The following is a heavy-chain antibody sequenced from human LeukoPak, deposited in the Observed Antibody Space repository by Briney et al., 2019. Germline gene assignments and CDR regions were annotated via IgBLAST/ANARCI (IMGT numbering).Heavy chain of an antibody. D-gene: IGHD3-3*01. Sequence: ASVKVSCKASGYTFTGYYMHWVRQAPGQGLEWMGWTNPNSGGTNYAQKFQGRVTMTRDTSISTAYMELSRLRSDDTAVYYCARGLRFLEWFLDYWGQGTLVTVSS. V-gene: IGHV1-2*02. J-gene: IGHJ4*02. CDR3: ARGLRFLEWFLDY. CDR2: TNPNSGGT. CDR1: GYTFTGYY.